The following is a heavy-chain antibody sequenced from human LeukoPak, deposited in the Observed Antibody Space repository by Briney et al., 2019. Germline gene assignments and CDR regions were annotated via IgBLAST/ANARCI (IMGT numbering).Heavy chain of an antibody. CDR3: ARGRRNYGVDY. V-gene: IGHV3-74*01. CDR1: GFIFSSYW. J-gene: IGHJ4*02. Sequence: GGSLRLSCAASGFIFSSYWMHWVRQAPGKGLVWVSRINSDGIDTRYADSVKGRFTISRDNAKNTLYLQVSDLRAEDTAVYYCARGRRNYGVDYWGQGTLVTVSS. D-gene: IGHD4-17*01. CDR2: INSDGIDT.